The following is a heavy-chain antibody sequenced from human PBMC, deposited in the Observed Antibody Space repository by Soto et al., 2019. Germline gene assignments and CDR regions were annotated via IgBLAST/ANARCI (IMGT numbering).Heavy chain of an antibody. CDR2: IYNIGST. CDR1: GGLMSGDY. V-gene: IGHV4-59*08. D-gene: IGHD6-19*01. Sequence: PETLSVTYTVSGGLMSGDYWSLRRQPPGKGLEWIGYIYNIGSTNYNPSLRSRVTMSIDTSQEQFSLKLSSVTATDTAVYYCARHVNLPLAGTGFASWGRGTLVT. CDR3: ARHVNLPLAGTGFAS. J-gene: IGHJ4*02.